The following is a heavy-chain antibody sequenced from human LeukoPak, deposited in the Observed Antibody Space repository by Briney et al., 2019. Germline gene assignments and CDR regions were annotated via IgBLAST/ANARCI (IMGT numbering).Heavy chain of an antibody. D-gene: IGHD1-26*01. CDR3: ARGRPYSGGYHLDY. CDR2: IYYSGST. Sequence: KSSETLSLTCTVSGDSTSSDRYYGGWVRQPPGKGLEWIGNIYYSGSTYYNPPLKSRVTMSVDTSKNQFFLKLNSVTAADTAVYYCARGRPYSGGYHLDYWGQGTLVTVSA. J-gene: IGHJ4*02. CDR1: GDSTSSDRYY. V-gene: IGHV4-39*01.